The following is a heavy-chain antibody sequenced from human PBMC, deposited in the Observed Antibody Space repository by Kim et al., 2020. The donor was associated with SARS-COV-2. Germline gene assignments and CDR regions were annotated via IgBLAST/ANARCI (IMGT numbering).Heavy chain of an antibody. V-gene: IGHV4-30-4*01. CDR2: VHSSGGT. D-gene: IGHD6-6*01. J-gene: IGHJ4*02. CDR3: AREFLPSRYYFDY. CDR1: GVSTSLGAYY. Sequence: SETLSLTCTVSGVSTSLGAYYWSWVRQPPGKGLEWIGYVHSSGGTNYNPSLKSRVTISLDTSKNQFSLRLSSVAVADTAVYYCAREFLPSRYYFDYWGQG.